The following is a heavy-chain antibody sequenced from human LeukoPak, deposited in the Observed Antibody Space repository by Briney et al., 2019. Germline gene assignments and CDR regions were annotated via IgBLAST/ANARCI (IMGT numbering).Heavy chain of an antibody. V-gene: IGHV1-8*02. CDR2: MNPNSGNT. CDR3: ARGVSGSSSYYYYYYMDV. CDR1: GYTFTGYY. D-gene: IGHD1-26*01. Sequence: ASVKVSCKASGYTFTGYYMHWVRQAPGQGLEWMGWMNPNSGNTGYAQKFQGRVTMTRNTSISTAYMELSSLRSEDTAVYYCARGVSGSSSYYYYYYMDVWGKGTTVTISS. J-gene: IGHJ6*03.